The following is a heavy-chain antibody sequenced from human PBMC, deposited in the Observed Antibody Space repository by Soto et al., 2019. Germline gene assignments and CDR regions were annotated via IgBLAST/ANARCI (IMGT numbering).Heavy chain of an antibody. CDR1: GGSFSGYY. V-gene: IGHV4-34*01. Sequence: QVQLQQWGAGLLKPSETLYLTCAVYGGSFSGYYRSWIRQPPGKGLEWIGEINHSASSNYNPNLESRVTISEDPPRNQCSLKLSSVTAADTAVYYCARGASIYYMDVWGKGTTVTVSS. J-gene: IGHJ6*03. CDR2: INHSASS. CDR3: ARGASIYYMDV.